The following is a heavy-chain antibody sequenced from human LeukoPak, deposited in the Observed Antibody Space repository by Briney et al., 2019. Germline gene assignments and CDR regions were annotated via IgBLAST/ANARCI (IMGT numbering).Heavy chain of an antibody. V-gene: IGHV1-69*13. J-gene: IGHJ6*03. Sequence: ASVKVSCKASGGTFSSYAISWVRQAPGQRLEWMGGIIPIFGTANYAQKFQGRVTITADESTSTAYMELSSLRSEDTAVYYCARDRDYYSTWTSGAKGPRSPSP. CDR3: ARDRDYYSTWTS. CDR2: IIPIFGTA. CDR1: GGTFSSYA.